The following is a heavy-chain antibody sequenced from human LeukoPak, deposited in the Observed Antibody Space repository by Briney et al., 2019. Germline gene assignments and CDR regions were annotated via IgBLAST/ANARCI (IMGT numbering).Heavy chain of an antibody. CDR3: ASSDPEYYYGSGSYVDY. Sequence: SETLSLTCAVYGGSFSGYYWSWIRQPPGKGLEWIGEINHSGSTNYNPSLKSRVTISVDKSKNQFSLKLSSVTAADTAVYYCASSDPEYYYGSGSYVDYWGQGTLVTVSS. J-gene: IGHJ4*02. V-gene: IGHV4-34*01. D-gene: IGHD3-10*01. CDR2: INHSGST. CDR1: GGSFSGYY.